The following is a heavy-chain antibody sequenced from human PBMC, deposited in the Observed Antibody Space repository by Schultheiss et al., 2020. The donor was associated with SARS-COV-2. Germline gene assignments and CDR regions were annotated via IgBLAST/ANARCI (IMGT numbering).Heavy chain of an antibody. V-gene: IGHV1-69*06. D-gene: IGHD3-9*01. Sequence: SVKVSCKASGGTFSSYAISWVRQAPGQGLEWMGGIIPIFGTANYAQKFQGRVTITADKSTSTAYMELSSLRSEDTAVYYCASITISPPLYGMDVWGQGTTVTVSS. J-gene: IGHJ6*02. CDR2: IIPIFGTA. CDR3: ASITISPPLYGMDV. CDR1: GGTFSSYA.